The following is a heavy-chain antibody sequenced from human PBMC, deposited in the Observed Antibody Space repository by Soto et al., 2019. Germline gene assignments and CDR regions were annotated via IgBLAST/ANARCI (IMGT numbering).Heavy chain of an antibody. CDR1: GFTFSDYY. CDR2: ISSSGSTI. V-gene: IGHV3-11*01. J-gene: IGHJ5*02. CDR3: ARSGGYSYPSKNLPKTMGWFDP. D-gene: IGHD5-18*01. Sequence: GGSLRLSCAASGFTFSDYYMSWIRQAPGKGLEWVSYISSSGSTIYYADSVKGRFTISRDNAKNSLYLQMNSLRAEDTAVYYCARSGGYSYPSKNLPKTMGWFDPWGQGTLVTVSS.